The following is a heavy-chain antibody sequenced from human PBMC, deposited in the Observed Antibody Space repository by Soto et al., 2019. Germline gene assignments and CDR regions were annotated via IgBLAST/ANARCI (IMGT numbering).Heavy chain of an antibody. D-gene: IGHD3-10*01. CDR1: GGSISSGDYY. Sequence: QVQLQESGPGLVKPSQTLSLTCTVSGGSISSGDYYWSWIRQPPGKGLEWIGYIYYSGSTYYNPSLKSRVTISVDTSKNQFSLKLSSVTAADTAVYYCARGGHDDGSGSYSLVVWGQGTLVTVSS. CDR2: IYYSGST. CDR3: ARGGHDDGSGSYSLVV. J-gene: IGHJ4*02. V-gene: IGHV4-30-4*01.